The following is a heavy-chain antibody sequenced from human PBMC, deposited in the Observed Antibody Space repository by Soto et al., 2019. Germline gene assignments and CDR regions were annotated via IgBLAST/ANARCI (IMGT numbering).Heavy chain of an antibody. CDR3: ARVEDIVATQYNWFDP. CDR1: GGTISGGGYY. D-gene: IGHD5-12*01. J-gene: IGHJ5*02. V-gene: IGHV4-31*03. Sequence: QVQLQESGPGLVKSSQTQSLTCTVTGGTISGGGYYWSWIRQHPGKGLEWIGYIYYSGSTYYNPSLKSRVTISVDTSKNQFSLKLSSVTAADTAVYYCARVEDIVATQYNWFDPWGQGTLVTVSS. CDR2: IYYSGST.